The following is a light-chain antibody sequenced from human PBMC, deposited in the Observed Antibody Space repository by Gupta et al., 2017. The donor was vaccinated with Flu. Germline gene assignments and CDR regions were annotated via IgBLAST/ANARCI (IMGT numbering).Light chain of an antibody. CDR2: GAS. CDR3: QQRRDWPPIT. V-gene: IGKV3-11*01. CDR1: QSVNKY. Sequence: DTLALSPGETATLSCRASQSVNKYLAWYQQKPGQAPRLLIYGASNRATGIPARFSGRGSGTDFTLTISARESEDSAVYYCQQRRDWPPITFGQGTRLEIQ. J-gene: IGKJ5*01.